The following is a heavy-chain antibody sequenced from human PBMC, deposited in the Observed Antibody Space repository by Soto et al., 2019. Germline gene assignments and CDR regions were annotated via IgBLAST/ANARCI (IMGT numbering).Heavy chain of an antibody. CDR3: ARAFPFLAAAGKRYFDL. J-gene: IGHJ2*01. Sequence: EVQLVESGGGLVQPGGSLRLSCAASGFTFSSYDMHWVRQATGKGLEWVSAIGTAGDTYYPGSVKGRFTISRENAKNSLYLQMNSLRAGDTAVYYCARAFPFLAAAGKRYFDLWGRGTLVTVSS. CDR2: IGTAGDT. D-gene: IGHD6-13*01. CDR1: GFTFSSYD. V-gene: IGHV3-13*01.